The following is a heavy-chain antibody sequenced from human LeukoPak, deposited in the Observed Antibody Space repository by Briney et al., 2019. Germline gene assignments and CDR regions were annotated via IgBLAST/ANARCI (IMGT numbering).Heavy chain of an antibody. CDR1: GFTFSDYY. Sequence: GGSLRLSCAASGFTFSDYYMSWIRQAPGKGLEWVSYISSSGSTYYADSVKGRFTISRHNSKNTLYLQMNSLRAEDTAVYYCAGVSYYYYGMDVWGQGTTVTVSS. CDR2: ISSSGST. CDR3: AGVSYYYYGMDV. J-gene: IGHJ6*02. V-gene: IGHV3-53*04.